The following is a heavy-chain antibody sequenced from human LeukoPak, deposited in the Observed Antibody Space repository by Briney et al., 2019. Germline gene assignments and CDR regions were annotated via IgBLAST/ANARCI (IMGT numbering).Heavy chain of an antibody. D-gene: IGHD3-22*01. CDR3: TTEYWPLNYYYYYYSGMDV. CDR1: GFTFSNAW. Sequence: PGGSLRLSCAASGFTFSNAWMSWVRQAPGKGLEWVGRIKSKTDGGTTDYDAPVKGRFTISRDDSKNTLYLQMNSMKTEDTAVYYCTTEYWPLNYYYYYYSGMDVWGQGTTVTVSS. V-gene: IGHV3-15*01. CDR2: IKSKTDGGTT. J-gene: IGHJ6*02.